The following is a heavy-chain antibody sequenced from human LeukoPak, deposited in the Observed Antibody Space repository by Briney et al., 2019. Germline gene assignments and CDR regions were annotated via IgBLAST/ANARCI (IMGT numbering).Heavy chain of an antibody. CDR2: IKQDGSEK. V-gene: IGHV3-7*01. J-gene: IGHJ4*02. Sequence: PGGSLRLSCAASGFTFSSYWMSWVRQAPGKGLEWVANIKQDGSEKYYVDSVKGRFTISRDNAKNSLYLQMNSLRAEDTAVYYCARLRRIQLWQRGYYFDYWGQGTLVTVSS. CDR1: GFTFSSYW. CDR3: ARLRRIQLWQRGYYFDY. D-gene: IGHD5-18*01.